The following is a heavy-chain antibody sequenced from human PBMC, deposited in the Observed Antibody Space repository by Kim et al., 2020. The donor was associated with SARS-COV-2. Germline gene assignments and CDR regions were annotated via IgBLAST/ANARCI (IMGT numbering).Heavy chain of an antibody. J-gene: IGHJ4*01. CDR3: ARAYSESYYHGSDY. V-gene: IGHV3-30-3*01. D-gene: IGHD3-10*01. CDR1: GFTFSSYA. Sequence: GGSLRLSCAASGFTFSSYAMHWVRQAPGKGLECVAVITYDGSNKYYADSVKGRFTISRDNSKNTLYLQMNSLRAEDTAVYYCARAYSESYYHGSDYLG. CDR2: ITYDGSNK.